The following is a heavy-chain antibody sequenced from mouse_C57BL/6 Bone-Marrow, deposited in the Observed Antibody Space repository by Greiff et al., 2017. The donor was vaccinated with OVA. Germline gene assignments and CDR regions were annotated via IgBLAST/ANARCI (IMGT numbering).Heavy chain of an antibody. V-gene: IGHV1-5*01. CDR3: TSEASHYYGSSLFAY. Sequence: VQLQQSGTVLARPGASVKMSCKTSGYTFTSYWMHWVKQRPGQGLEWIGAIYPGNSDTSYNQKFKGKAKLTAVTSASTAYMELSSLTNEDSAVYYCTSEASHYYGSSLFAYWGQGTLVTVSA. J-gene: IGHJ3*01. CDR2: IYPGNSDT. D-gene: IGHD1-1*01. CDR1: GYTFTSYW.